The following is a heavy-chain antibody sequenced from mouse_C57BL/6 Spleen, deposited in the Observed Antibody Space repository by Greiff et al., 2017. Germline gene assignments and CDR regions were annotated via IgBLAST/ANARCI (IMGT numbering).Heavy chain of an antibody. D-gene: IGHD2-1*01. V-gene: IGHV1-15*01. CDR1: GYTFTDYE. Sequence: VQLQQSGAELVRPGASVTLSCKASGYTFTDYEMHWVKQTPVHGLEWIGAIDPATGGTAYNQKFKGKAILTADKSSSTAYMELRSLTSEDSAVYYCAGGGNYEAGFAYWGQGTLVTVSA. CDR3: AGGGNYEAGFAY. CDR2: IDPATGGT. J-gene: IGHJ3*01.